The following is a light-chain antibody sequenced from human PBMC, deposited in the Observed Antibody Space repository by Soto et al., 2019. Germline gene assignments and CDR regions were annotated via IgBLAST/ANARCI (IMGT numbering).Light chain of an antibody. J-gene: IGLJ1*01. V-gene: IGLV2-14*01. Sequence: QSVRTQPASVSGSPGQSITISCTGTSSDVGGYNYVSWYQQHPGKAPKLMIYDVSNRPSGVSNRFSGSKSGNTASLTISGLQAEDEADYYCSSYTSSSTPYCVFGTGTKVTVL. CDR3: SSYTSSSTPYCV. CDR2: DVS. CDR1: SSDVGGYNY.